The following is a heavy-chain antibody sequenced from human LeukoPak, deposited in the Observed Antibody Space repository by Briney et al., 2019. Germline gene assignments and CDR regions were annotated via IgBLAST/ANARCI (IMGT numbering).Heavy chain of an antibody. Sequence: GGSLRLSCAASAFTFSSYGMHWVRQAPGKGLEWVAFISSHGKTKYYADSVKGRFTISSDNSKNSLYLQMNSLRPEDTALFYDAEEVVPFISGWCFDVWGKGTLVTVSS. V-gene: IGHV3-30*18. CDR1: AFTFSSYG. CDR3: AEEVVPFISGWCFDV. D-gene: IGHD6-13*01. J-gene: IGHJ5*02. CDR2: ISSHGKTK.